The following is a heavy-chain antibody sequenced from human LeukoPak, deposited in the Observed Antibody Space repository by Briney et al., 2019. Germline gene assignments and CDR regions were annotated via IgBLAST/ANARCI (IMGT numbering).Heavy chain of an antibody. CDR1: GGTFSSYA. CDR2: IIPILGIA. CDR3: ARTLYLEGAENYFDL. D-gene: IGHD1-26*01. V-gene: IGHV1-69*04. Sequence: APVKVSCKASGGTFSSYAISWVRQAPGQGLEWMGRIIPILGIANYAQKFQGRVTIIADTSTRTAYMELSSLKYEDTAIYYCARTLYLEGAENYFDLWGQGTLVTVSS. J-gene: IGHJ4*02.